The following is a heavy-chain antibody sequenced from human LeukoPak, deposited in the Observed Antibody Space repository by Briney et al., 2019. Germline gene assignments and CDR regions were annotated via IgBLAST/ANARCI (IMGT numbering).Heavy chain of an antibody. D-gene: IGHD1-26*01. J-gene: IGHJ2*01. CDR2: ISSSGSTI. CDR1: GFTVSSNY. Sequence: GGSLSLSCAASGFTVSSNYMSWVRQAPGKGLEWVSYISSSGSTIYYADSVKGRFTIPRDNAKNSLYLQMNSLRAEDTAVYYCARGSERVGASTGYWYFDLWGRGTLVTVSS. V-gene: IGHV3-11*04. CDR3: ARGSERVGASTGYWYFDL.